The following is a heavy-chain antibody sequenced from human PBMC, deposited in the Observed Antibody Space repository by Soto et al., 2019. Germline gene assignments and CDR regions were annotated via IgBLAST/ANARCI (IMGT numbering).Heavy chain of an antibody. CDR1: GFTFSNYA. CDR2: ISGSGSST. CDR3: VKDRDDIAVARGTFDY. J-gene: IGHJ4*02. Sequence: PGGSLRLSCAASGFTFSNYAMSWVRQAPGKGLEWVSSISGSGSSTYYADSVKGRFTISRDNAKNSLYLQMNSLRAEDTALYYCVKDRDDIAVARGTFDYWGQGTLVTVSS. D-gene: IGHD6-19*01. V-gene: IGHV3-23*01.